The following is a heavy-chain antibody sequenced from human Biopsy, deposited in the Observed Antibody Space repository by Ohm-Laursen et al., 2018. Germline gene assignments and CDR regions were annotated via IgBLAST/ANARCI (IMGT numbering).Heavy chain of an antibody. J-gene: IGHJ5*02. V-gene: IGHV4-61*01. Sequence: SETLSLTCTVSGDSVSSGSHYWSWIRQSPGNGLEWIGESFYSGSTGYSVGANDNPSLKSRITISADTSRNEFSLRLASVTAADTTVYYGASFFVGGGGVGAWGQGTLVTVSS. CDR2: SFYSGSTGYSVGA. D-gene: IGHD3-16*01. CDR3: ASFFVGGGGVGA. CDR1: GDSVSSGSHY.